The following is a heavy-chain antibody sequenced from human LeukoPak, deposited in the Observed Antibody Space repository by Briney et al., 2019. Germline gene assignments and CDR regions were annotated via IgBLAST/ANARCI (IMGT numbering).Heavy chain of an antibody. CDR2: IRSKAYGGTT. CDR1: GFTFGDYA. D-gene: IGHD3-22*01. Sequence: PGGSLRLSCTASGFTFGDYAMSWVRQAPGKGLEWVGFIRSKAYGGTTEYAASVKGRFTISRDDSKSIAYLQMNSLKTEDTAVYYCTSPLSSYYYDSSGYLTDFVDYWGQGTLVAVSS. J-gene: IGHJ4*02. V-gene: IGHV3-49*04. CDR3: TSPLSSYYYDSSGYLTDFVDY.